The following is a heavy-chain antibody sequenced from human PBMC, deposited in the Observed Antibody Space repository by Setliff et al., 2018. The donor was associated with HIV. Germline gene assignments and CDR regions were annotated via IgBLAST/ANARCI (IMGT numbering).Heavy chain of an antibody. D-gene: IGHD3-16*01. Sequence: PGGSLRLSCAASGFTFSTFDMHWVRQAPGKGLEWVAVVWYDGSDTYYLDSVKGRFSISRDNSRNTLYLQINSLRIEDTSIYYCARQTSDYRLDYWGQGTLVTVSS. V-gene: IGHV3-33*01. J-gene: IGHJ4*02. CDR2: VWYDGSDT. CDR3: ARQTSDYRLDY. CDR1: GFTFSTFD.